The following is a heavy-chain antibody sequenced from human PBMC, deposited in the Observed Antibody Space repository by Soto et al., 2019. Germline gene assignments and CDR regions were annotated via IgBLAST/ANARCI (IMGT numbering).Heavy chain of an antibody. V-gene: IGHV3-7*01. CDR2: IKQDGSEK. CDR1: GFTFSSYW. Sequence: SLRLSCAASGFTFSSYWMSWVRQAPGKGLEWVANIKQDGSEKYYVDSVKGRFTIPRDNAKNSLYLQMNSLRAEDTAVYYCARSPLLRYFDWPLYYFDYWGQGTLVTVSS. D-gene: IGHD3-9*01. CDR3: ARSPLLRYFDWPLYYFDY. J-gene: IGHJ4*02.